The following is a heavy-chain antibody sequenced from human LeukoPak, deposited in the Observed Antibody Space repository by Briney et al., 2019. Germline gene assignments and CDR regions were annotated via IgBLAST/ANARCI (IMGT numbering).Heavy chain of an antibody. CDR2: TYYRSKWYN. D-gene: IGHD6-19*01. CDR3: ARVSIAVAGHYYGMDV. Sequence: SQTLSLTCAISGDSVSSNSAAWNWIRQSPSRGLEWLGRTYYRSKWYNDYAVSVKSRITINPDKSKNQFSLQMNSVTPEDKAVYYCARVSIAVAGHYYGMDVWGQGTTVTVSS. CDR1: GDSVSSNSAA. J-gene: IGHJ6*02. V-gene: IGHV6-1*01.